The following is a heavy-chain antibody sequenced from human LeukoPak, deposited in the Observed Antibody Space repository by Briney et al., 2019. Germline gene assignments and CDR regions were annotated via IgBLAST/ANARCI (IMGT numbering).Heavy chain of an antibody. Sequence: PGGNLRLSCAASGFTFSTYSMNWVRQAPGKGLEWVSSMNRSSSYISYADSVKGRFTISRDNAKNSLYLQMNSLRAEDTAVYYCARSILVGAANYYYYGMDVWGQGTTDT. CDR2: MNRSSSYI. D-gene: IGHD1-26*01. V-gene: IGHV3-21*01. J-gene: IGHJ6*02. CDR1: GFTFSTYS. CDR3: ARSILVGAANYYYYGMDV.